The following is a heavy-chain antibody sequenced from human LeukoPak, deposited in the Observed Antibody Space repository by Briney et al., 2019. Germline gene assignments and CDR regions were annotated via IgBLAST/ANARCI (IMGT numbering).Heavy chain of an antibody. CDR2: INPNSCGT. CDR1: GYTFTGYY. Sequence: ASVTVSCQGCGYTFTGYYMHWVRQAPGQGREWMGWINPNSCGTNYAQKFQARVTMTRDTSISTAYMELSRLRSDDTAMYYCARDLGISFLIDWFDPWGQGTLVTVSS. V-gene: IGHV1-2*02. D-gene: IGHD1-14*01. J-gene: IGHJ5*02. CDR3: ARDLGISFLIDWFDP.